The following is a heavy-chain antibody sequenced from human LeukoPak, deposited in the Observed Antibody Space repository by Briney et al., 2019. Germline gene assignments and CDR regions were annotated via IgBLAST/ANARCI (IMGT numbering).Heavy chain of an antibody. CDR3: AREDIVATIGDY. V-gene: IGHV3-30*02. Sequence: PGGSLRLSCAASGFTFSSYGMHWVRQAPGKGLEWVAFIRYDGSNKYYADSVKGRFTISRDNSKNTLYLQMNSLRAEDTAVYYCAREDIVATIGDYWGQGTLVTVSS. D-gene: IGHD5-12*01. CDR2: IRYDGSNK. CDR1: GFTFSSYG. J-gene: IGHJ4*02.